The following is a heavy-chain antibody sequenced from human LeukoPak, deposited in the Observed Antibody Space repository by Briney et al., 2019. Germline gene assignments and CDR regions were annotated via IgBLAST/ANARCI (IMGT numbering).Heavy chain of an antibody. J-gene: IGHJ6*02. CDR3: ARSGIVVVPAAIPYYYYGIDV. CDR1: GGSISSYY. CDR2: IYYSGST. D-gene: IGHD2-2*01. Sequence: SETLSLTCTVSGGSISSYYWSWIRQPPGKGLEWIGYIYYSGSTNYNPSLKSRVTISVDTSKNQFSLKLSSVTAADTAVYYCARSGIVVVPAAIPYYYYGIDVWGQGTTVTVSS. V-gene: IGHV4-59*01.